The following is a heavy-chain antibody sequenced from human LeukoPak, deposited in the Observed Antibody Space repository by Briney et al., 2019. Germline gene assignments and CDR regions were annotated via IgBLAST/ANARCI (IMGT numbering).Heavy chain of an antibody. CDR1: GGSISSYY. V-gene: IGHV4-59*08. Sequence: SETLSLTCTVSGGSISSYYWSWIRQPPGKGLEWIGYIYYSGSTNYNPSLKSRVTISVDTSKNQFSLKLSSVTAADTAVYYCARHPYCGGDCYSGRGAFDIWGQGTMVTVSS. D-gene: IGHD2-21*02. J-gene: IGHJ3*02. CDR3: ARHPYCGGDCYSGRGAFDI. CDR2: IYYSGST.